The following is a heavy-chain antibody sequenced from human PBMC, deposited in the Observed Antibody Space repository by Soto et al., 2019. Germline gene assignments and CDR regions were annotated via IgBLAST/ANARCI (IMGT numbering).Heavy chain of an antibody. V-gene: IGHV1-18*01. CDR2: ISAYNGNT. Sequence: GASVKVSCKASGYTFTSYGISWVRQAPGQGLEWMGWISAYNGNTNYAQKLQGRVTMTTDTSTSTAYMELRSLRSDDTAVYYCARDLPRYYDSSGPYYFDYWGQGTLVTVSS. CDR3: ARDLPRYYDSSGPYYFDY. CDR1: GYTFTSYG. D-gene: IGHD3-22*01. J-gene: IGHJ4*02.